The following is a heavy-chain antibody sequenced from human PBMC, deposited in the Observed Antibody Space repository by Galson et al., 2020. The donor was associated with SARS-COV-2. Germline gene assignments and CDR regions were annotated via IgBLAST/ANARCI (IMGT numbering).Heavy chain of an antibody. CDR2: ISSSGSTI. V-gene: IGHV3-11*01. Sequence: NSAGSLRLSCAASGFTFSDYYMSWIRQAPGKGLEWVSYISSSGSTINYADSVKGRLTISRDHAKNSLYLQMNSLRAEDTAVYYCARDLAAASYYPDGMDVWGHWTRVTVSS. CDR1: GFTFSDYY. CDR3: ARDLAAASYYPDGMDV. D-gene: IGHD6-25*01. J-gene: IGHJ6*02.